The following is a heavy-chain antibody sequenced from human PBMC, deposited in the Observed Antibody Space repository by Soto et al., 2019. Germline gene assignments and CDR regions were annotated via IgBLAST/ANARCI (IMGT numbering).Heavy chain of an antibody. J-gene: IGHJ4*02. CDR2: ISSSGGTI. V-gene: IGHV3-11*01. Sequence: PVGSLRLSCGASGFTFSDDYMSWIRQAPGKGLEWVSYISSSGGTIYYADSVKGRFTISRDNAKNSLFLQMNSLRADDTAVYYCARASSPRDPWLDYWGQGTLVTVSS. D-gene: IGHD5-18*01. CDR1: GFTFSDDY. CDR3: ARASSPRDPWLDY.